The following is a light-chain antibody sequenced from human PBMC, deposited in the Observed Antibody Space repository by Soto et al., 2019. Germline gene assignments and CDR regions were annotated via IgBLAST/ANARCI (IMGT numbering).Light chain of an antibody. J-gene: IGKJ1*01. CDR3: QQSYSTWT. CDR2: AAS. CDR1: QGIRND. V-gene: IGKV1-39*01. Sequence: IQITQSPSSLSASVGDRVTITCRASQGIRNDLGWYQQKPGKAPKLLIYAASSLQSGVPSRFSGSGSGTDFTLTISSLQPEDFATYYCQQSYSTWTFGQGTKVDIK.